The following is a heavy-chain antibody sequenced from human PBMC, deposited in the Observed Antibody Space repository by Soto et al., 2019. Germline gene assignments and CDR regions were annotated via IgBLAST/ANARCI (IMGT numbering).Heavy chain of an antibody. CDR3: ARDPGPYQLTSDP. V-gene: IGHV1-18*04. CDR1: GYTFTSYG. J-gene: IGHJ5*02. D-gene: IGHD2-2*01. Sequence: SAEVSFKASGYTFTSYGISWVRQAPGQGLEWMGWISAYNGNTNYAQKLQGRVTMTTDTSTSTAYMELRSLRSDDTAVYYCARDPGPYQLTSDPWGQGTLVTVSS. CDR2: ISAYNGNT.